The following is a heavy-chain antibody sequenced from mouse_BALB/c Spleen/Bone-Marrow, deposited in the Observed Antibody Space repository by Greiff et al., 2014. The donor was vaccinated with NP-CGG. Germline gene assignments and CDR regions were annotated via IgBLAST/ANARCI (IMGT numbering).Heavy chain of an antibody. Sequence: QPSQSLSITCTVSGFSLTSYGVHWVRQSPGKGLEWLGVIWSGGSTDYNAAFISRLSISKDNSKSQVFFKMNSLQANDTAIYYCASNWDYAMDYWGQGTPVTVSS. CDR3: ASNWDYAMDY. V-gene: IGHV2-2*02. D-gene: IGHD4-1*01. J-gene: IGHJ4*01. CDR2: IWSGGST. CDR1: GFSLTSYG.